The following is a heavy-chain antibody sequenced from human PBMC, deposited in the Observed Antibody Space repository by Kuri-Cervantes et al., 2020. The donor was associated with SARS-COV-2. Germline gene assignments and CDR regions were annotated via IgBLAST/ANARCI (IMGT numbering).Heavy chain of an antibody. CDR1: GISFSYYW. CDR3: AKSRSKFDY. Sequence: GGSLRLSCEASGISFSYYWMTWVRQAPGKGLEWVSAISGSGGSTYYADSVKGRFTISRDNSKNTLYLQMNSLRAEDTAVYYCAKSRSKFDYWGQGTLVTVSS. D-gene: IGHD2-2*01. CDR2: ISGSGGST. J-gene: IGHJ4*02. V-gene: IGHV3-23*01.